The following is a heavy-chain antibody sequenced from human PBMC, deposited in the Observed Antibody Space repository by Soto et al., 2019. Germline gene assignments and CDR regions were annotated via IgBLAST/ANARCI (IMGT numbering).Heavy chain of an antibody. CDR1: GFPFSRSF. D-gene: IGHD2-2*01. CDR2: VNTDGSAT. V-gene: IGHV3-74*01. J-gene: IGHJ4*02. Sequence: EVQLVESGGALVRPGGSLRLSCAASGFPFSRSFMHWVRQAPGKGLVWVARVNTDGSATVYAGSVKGRFTISRDNVRNTVSLEMNDLRAEDTAVYFCVRDPGPFISTRSYRFDSWGQGTLVTVSS. CDR3: VRDPGPFISTRSYRFDS.